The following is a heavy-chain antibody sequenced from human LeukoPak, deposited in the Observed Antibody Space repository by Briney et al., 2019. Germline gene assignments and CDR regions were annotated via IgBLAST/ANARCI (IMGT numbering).Heavy chain of an antibody. V-gene: IGHV3-33*01. Sequence: GGSLRLSCAASGFTFSSYGMHWVRQAPGKGLEWVAVIWYDGSNKYYADSVKGRFTISRDNSKNTLYLQMNSLGAEDTAVYYCARHYYGSGSYYNGSDYWGQGTLVTVSS. J-gene: IGHJ4*02. CDR3: ARHYYGSGSYYNGSDY. CDR1: GFTFSSYG. CDR2: IWYDGSNK. D-gene: IGHD3-10*01.